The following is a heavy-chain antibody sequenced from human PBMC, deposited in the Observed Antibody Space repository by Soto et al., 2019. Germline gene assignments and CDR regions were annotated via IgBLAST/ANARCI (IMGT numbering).Heavy chain of an antibody. CDR3: ARDNVLLWFGVLSPVDL. D-gene: IGHD3-10*01. Sequence: GGSLRLSCAASGFTFSSYSMNWVRQAPGKGLEWVSYISSSSSTIYYADSVKGRFTISRDNAKNSLYLQMNSLRDEDTAVYYCARDNVLLWFGVLSPVDLWGQGTTVTVSS. CDR2: ISSSSSTI. J-gene: IGHJ6*02. CDR1: GFTFSSYS. V-gene: IGHV3-48*02.